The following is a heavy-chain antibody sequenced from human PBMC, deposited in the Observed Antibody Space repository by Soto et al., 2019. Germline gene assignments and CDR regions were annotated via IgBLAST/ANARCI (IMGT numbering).Heavy chain of an antibody. Sequence: VGSVRLSCAASGFTFSSYAMSCVRHAPGKGLEWVSAISGSGGSTYYADSVKGRFTISRDNSKNTLYLQMNSLRAEDTAVYYCAKLASYGSVYFDYRGQGNQVTVCS. V-gene: IGHV3-23*01. J-gene: IGHJ4*02. D-gene: IGHD5-18*01. CDR3: AKLASYGSVYFDY. CDR1: GFTFSSYA. CDR2: ISGSGGST.